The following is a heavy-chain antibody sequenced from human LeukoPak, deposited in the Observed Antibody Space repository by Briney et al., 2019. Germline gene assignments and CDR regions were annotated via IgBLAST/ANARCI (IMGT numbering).Heavy chain of an antibody. CDR2: FDPEDAEK. CDR3: ATWDISGAYRAFHI. Sequence: GASVKVSCKVSGYALSELSMHWVRQAPGEGLEWMGGFDPEDAEKIYAQKFQGRVTMTEDTPTDTAYMELSSLRSEDTAVYYCATWDISGAYRAFHIWGQGTVVTVSS. V-gene: IGHV1-24*01. J-gene: IGHJ3*02. D-gene: IGHD1-26*01. CDR1: GYALSELS.